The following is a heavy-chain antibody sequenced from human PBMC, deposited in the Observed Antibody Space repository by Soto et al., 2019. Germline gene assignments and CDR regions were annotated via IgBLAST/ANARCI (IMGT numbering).Heavy chain of an antibody. D-gene: IGHD2-2*01. J-gene: IGHJ6*02. CDR2: IIPIFGIA. CDR1: GGTFSRYS. CDR3: AREDREREPGRVPAAIGGMDG. Sequence: QVQLVQSGAEVKKPGSSVKVSCKASGGTFSRYSITWVRQAPGHGLEWIGRIIPIFGIASYAQKFQGRVTITGDQPTSTGSMALSSLISDDTAVYYCAREDREREPGRVPAAIGGMDGCGQGTTVTGSS. V-gene: IGHV1-69*08.